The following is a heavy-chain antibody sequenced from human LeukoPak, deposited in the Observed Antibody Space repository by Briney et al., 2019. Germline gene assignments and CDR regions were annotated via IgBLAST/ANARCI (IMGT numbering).Heavy chain of an antibody. Sequence: PSETLSLTCAVYGGSFSGYSWSWIRQPPGKGLEWIGYIYYSGGTYYNPSLKSRVTISVDTSKNQFSLKLISVTAADTAVYYCASHSGGYAYWGQGTLVTVSS. D-gene: IGHD5-12*01. CDR2: IYYSGGT. CDR3: ASHSGGYAY. CDR1: GGSFSGYS. J-gene: IGHJ4*02. V-gene: IGHV4-30-4*07.